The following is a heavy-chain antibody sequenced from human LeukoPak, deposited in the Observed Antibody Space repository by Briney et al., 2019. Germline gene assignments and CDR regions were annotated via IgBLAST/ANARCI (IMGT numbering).Heavy chain of an antibody. CDR1: GFTFSNYG. Sequence: QSGGSLRLSCAASGFTFSNYGMHWVRQAPGKGLEWVAFIRYDGTNKNYADSVRGRFTISRDNSKNTLYLQMNSLRAEDTAVYYCAKERSSTWYDFDYWGQGTLVTVSS. D-gene: IGHD6-13*01. CDR2: IRYDGTNK. V-gene: IGHV3-30*02. CDR3: AKERSSTWYDFDY. J-gene: IGHJ4*02.